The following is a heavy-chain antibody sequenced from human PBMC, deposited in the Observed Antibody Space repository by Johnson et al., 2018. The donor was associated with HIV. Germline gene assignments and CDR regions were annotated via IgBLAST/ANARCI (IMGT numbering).Heavy chain of an antibody. D-gene: IGHD5-24*01. Sequence: VQLVESGGGLVQPGGSLRLSCAASGFTFTSYWMNWVRQAPGKGLEWVANIKQDGSERYYVDSVKGRFTISRDNAKNSLFLHMNSLRAEDTAVYSCARDGPWLQSQRDAFDIWGQGTMVTVSS. V-gene: IGHV3-7*01. J-gene: IGHJ3*02. CDR1: GFTFTSYW. CDR3: ARDGPWLQSQRDAFDI. CDR2: IKQDGSER.